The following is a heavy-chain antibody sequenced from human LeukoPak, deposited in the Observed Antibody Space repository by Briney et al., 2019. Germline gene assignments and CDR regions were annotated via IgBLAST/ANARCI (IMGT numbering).Heavy chain of an antibody. CDR3: AREKGDGYENAFDI. D-gene: IGHD5-24*01. CDR2: ISSSSSYI. Sequence: PGGSLRLSCAASGFTFSSYSMNWVRQAPGKGLEWVSSISSSSSYIYYADSVKGRFTISRDNAKNSLYLQMNSLRAEDTAVYYCAREKGDGYENAFDIWGQGTMVTVSS. CDR1: GFTFSSYS. V-gene: IGHV3-21*01. J-gene: IGHJ3*02.